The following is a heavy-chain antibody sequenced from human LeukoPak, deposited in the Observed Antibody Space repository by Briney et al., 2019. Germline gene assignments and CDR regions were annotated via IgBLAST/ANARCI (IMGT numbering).Heavy chain of an antibody. Sequence: GGSLRLSCAASGLTFSSHWMHWVRQAPGKGLEWVGRSRDKPHSYTTEYAASVKGRFSISRDDSKSTAYLQMNSLKTEDTAVYYCSRFPPQWLHCPFDYWGQGTLVTVSS. CDR1: GLTFSSHW. J-gene: IGHJ4*02. D-gene: IGHD5-24*01. CDR3: SRFPPQWLHCPFDY. V-gene: IGHV3-72*01. CDR2: SRDKPHSYTT.